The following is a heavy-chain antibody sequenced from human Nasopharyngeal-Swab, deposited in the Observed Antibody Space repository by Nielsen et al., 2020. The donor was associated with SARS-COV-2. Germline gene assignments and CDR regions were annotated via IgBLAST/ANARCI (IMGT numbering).Heavy chain of an antibody. CDR3: ARNSGAFFDY. Sequence: VRQAPGKGLEWVSAISGSGGSTYYADSVKGRFTISRDNSKNTLYLQMNSLRAEDTAVYYCARNSGAFFDYWGQGTLVTVSS. J-gene: IGHJ4*02. CDR2: ISGSGGST. V-gene: IGHV3-23*01. D-gene: IGHD1-26*01.